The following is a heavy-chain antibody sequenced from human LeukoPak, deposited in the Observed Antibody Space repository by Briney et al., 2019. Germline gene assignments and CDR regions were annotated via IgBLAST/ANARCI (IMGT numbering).Heavy chain of an antibody. CDR3: VRVLNRGGAFDI. CDR2: ISGSGGST. V-gene: IGHV3-23*01. CDR1: GFTFSSYA. Sequence: GGSLRLSCAASGFTFSSYAMSWVRQAPGKGLEWVSAISGSGGSTYYADSVKGRFTISRDNSKNTLHLQMKSLRAEDTAVYYCVRVLNRGGAFDIWGQGTMVTVSS. J-gene: IGHJ3*02. D-gene: IGHD1-14*01.